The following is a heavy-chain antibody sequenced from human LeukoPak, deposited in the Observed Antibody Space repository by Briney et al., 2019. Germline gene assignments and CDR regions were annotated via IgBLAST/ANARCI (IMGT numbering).Heavy chain of an antibody. CDR3: ARHRAYSSSSPFDY. Sequence: PSETLSLTCSVSGGSISSLYWSWIRQPPGKGLEWIGYIYYTGSTNYNPSLRGRVTMFVDMSKNQFFLRLSSVTAADTAVYYCARHRAYSSSSPFDYWGQGTLVTVSS. CDR1: GGSISSLY. V-gene: IGHV4-59*08. J-gene: IGHJ4*02. CDR2: IYYTGST. D-gene: IGHD6-6*01.